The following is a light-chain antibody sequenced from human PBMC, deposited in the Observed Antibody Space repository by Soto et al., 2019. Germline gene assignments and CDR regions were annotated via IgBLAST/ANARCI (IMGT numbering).Light chain of an antibody. J-gene: IGKJ2*01. V-gene: IGKV3D-15*01. CDR1: RSVSSN. CDR3: QQYNNWPPYT. Sequence: EIVMTQSPATLSVSPGERATLSCRASRSVSSNLAWYQQKPGQAPRLLMYGASTRATGIPARFSGSGSGTEVTLTISSLQSEDVAVYYCQQYNNWPPYTFGQGTKLEIK. CDR2: GAS.